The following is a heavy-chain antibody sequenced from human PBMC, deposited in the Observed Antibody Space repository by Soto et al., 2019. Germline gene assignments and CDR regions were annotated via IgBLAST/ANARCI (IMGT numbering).Heavy chain of an antibody. CDR1: GGSISSGGYY. V-gene: IGHV4-31*03. CDR2: IYYSGST. Sequence: SETLSLTCTVSGGSISSGGYYWSWIRQHPGKGLEWIGYIYYSGSTYYNPSLKSRVTISVDTSKNQFSLKLSSVTAADTAVYYCARNTYYDFWSGYLAYYFAMDVWGQGTTVTVSS. J-gene: IGHJ6*02. CDR3: ARNTYYDFWSGYLAYYFAMDV. D-gene: IGHD3-3*01.